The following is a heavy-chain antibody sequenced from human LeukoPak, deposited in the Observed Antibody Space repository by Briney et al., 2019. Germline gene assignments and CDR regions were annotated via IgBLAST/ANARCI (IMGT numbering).Heavy chain of an antibody. CDR1: GFTFSSYE. CDR2: ISSSGSTI. J-gene: IGHJ6*04. Sequence: GGSLRLSCADSGFTFSSYEMNWVRHAPGKGLEWVSYISSSGSTIYYADSVKGRFTISRHNAKNSLYLQMNSLRAEDTAVYYCAELGITMIGGVWGKGTTVTISS. CDR3: AELGITMIGGV. V-gene: IGHV3-48*03. D-gene: IGHD3-10*02.